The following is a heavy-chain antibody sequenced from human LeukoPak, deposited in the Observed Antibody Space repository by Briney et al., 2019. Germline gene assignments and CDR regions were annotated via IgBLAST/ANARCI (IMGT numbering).Heavy chain of an antibody. CDR3: ATLGSSSDHYYYYGMDV. J-gene: IGHJ6*02. V-gene: IGHV1-69*13. CDR2: IIPIFGTA. CDR1: GGTFSSYA. D-gene: IGHD6-13*01. Sequence: ASVKVSCKASGGTFSSYAVSWVRQAPGQGLEWMGGIIPIFGTANYAQKFQGRVTITADESTSTAYMELSSLRSEDTAVYYCATLGSSSDHYYYYGMDVWGQGTTVTVSS.